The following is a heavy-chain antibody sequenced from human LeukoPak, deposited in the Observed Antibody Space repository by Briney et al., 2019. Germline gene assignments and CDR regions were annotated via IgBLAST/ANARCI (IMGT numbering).Heavy chain of an antibody. J-gene: IGHJ4*02. CDR2: ISGSGGST. D-gene: IGHD1-1*01. CDR1: GFTFSSYG. Sequence: PGGSLRLSCAASGFTFSSYGMTWVRQAPGEGLEWVSGISGSGGSTYYADSVKGRFTISRDNSKNTLYLQMDSLRAEDTAIYYCARDWKTNSFDYWGQGTLVTVSS. CDR3: ARDWKTNSFDY. V-gene: IGHV3-23*01.